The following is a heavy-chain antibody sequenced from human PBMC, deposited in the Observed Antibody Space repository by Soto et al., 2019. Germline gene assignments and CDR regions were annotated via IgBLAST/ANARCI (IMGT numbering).Heavy chain of an antibody. D-gene: IGHD2-2*01. CDR2: IYYSGST. Sequence: QLQLQESGPGLVKPSETLSLTCTVSGGSISSRSFYWGWIRQPPGMGLEWIGSIYYSGSTDYDPPLKSRPRISVDTSKTQFSLRLSSVTAADTAVYYCASRSSYCRHTTCYEDYFYYWGQGILVTVSS. CDR3: ASRSSYCRHTTCYEDYFYY. V-gene: IGHV4-39*01. CDR1: GGSISSRSFY. J-gene: IGHJ4*02.